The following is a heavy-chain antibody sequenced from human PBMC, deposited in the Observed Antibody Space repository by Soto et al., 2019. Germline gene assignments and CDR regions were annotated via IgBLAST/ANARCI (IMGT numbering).Heavy chain of an antibody. CDR1: GYTFTSYA. CDR2: INAGNGNT. CDR3: AGGIAAAGIFDY. V-gene: IGHV1-3*01. D-gene: IGHD6-13*01. Sequence: GASVKVSCKASGYTFTSYAMHWVRQAPGQRLEWMGWINAGNGNTKYSQKFQGRVTITRDTSASTAYMELSSLRSEDTAVYYCAGGIAAAGIFDYWGQGTLVTVSS. J-gene: IGHJ4*02.